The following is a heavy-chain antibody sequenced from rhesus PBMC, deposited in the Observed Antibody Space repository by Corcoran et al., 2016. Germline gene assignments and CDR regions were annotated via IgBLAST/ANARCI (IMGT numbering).Heavy chain of an antibody. Sequence: QVQLQESGPGLVKPLETLSLTCAVSGGSISSNYWSWIRPAPGKGLEWIGYIYGSGSSTNYNPSLKSRVTLSVDTSKNQLSLKLSSVTAADTAVYYCARQFGIRYGNDAFDFWGQGLRVTVSS. D-gene: IGHD4-29*01. CDR1: GGSISSNY. J-gene: IGHJ3*01. V-gene: IGHV4S11*01. CDR2: IYGSGSST. CDR3: ARQFGIRYGNDAFDF.